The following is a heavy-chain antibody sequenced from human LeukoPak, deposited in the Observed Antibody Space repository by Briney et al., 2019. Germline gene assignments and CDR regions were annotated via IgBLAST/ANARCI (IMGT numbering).Heavy chain of an antibody. V-gene: IGHV4-34*01. CDR1: GGTFSGYY. Sequence: PSGTLSLTCAVYGGTFSGYYWSWIRQPPGKGLEWIGEINHSGSTNYNPSINNQVTISVDTSKNKTALKLSSVTAAETAVYYSTRGLLLHSMWDQGTMLTVPS. CDR3: TRGLLLHSM. CDR2: INHSGST. D-gene: IGHD2/OR15-2a*01. J-gene: IGHJ4*01.